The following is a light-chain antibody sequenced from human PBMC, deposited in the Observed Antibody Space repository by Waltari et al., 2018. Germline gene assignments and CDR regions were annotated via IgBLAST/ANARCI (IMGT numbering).Light chain of an antibody. CDR1: QGISSW. V-gene: IGKV1-12*01. Sequence: DIQLTQSPSSVSPSIGDRVTTTCRASQGISSWLAWYQQRPGKAPNLLIYAASSLQTGVPSRFSGSGSGTDFTLTISSLQPEDFGTYYCQQAYGFPRTFGQGTKVEIK. CDR3: QQAYGFPRT. J-gene: IGKJ1*01. CDR2: AAS.